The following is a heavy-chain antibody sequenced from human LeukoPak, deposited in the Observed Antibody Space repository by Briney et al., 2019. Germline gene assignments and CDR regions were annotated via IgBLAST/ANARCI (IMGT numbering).Heavy chain of an antibody. D-gene: IGHD6-13*01. CDR2: MNPNSGNT. CDR3: ARLSTIAAAGRAGNWFDP. J-gene: IGHJ5*02. CDR1: GYTFTSYD. Sequence: ASVKVSCKAPGYTFTSYDINWVRQATGQGLEWMGWMNPNSGNTGYAQKFQGRVTMTRNTSISTAYMELSSLRSEDTAVYYCARLSTIAAAGRAGNWFDPWGQGTLVTVSS. V-gene: IGHV1-8*01.